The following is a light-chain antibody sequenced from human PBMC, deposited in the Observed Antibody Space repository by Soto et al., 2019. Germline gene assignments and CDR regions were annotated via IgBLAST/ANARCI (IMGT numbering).Light chain of an antibody. CDR2: STN. J-gene: IGLJ3*02. CDR3: VLYMGGGISV. Sequence: QTVVTQEPSFLVSPGGTVTLTCGLNSGSVSTSYYPSWYQQTPGQAPRTLIHSTNTRSSGVPDRFSGSILGNKAALTITGAQADDESDYYCVLYMGGGISVFGGGTKLTVL. V-gene: IGLV8-61*01. CDR1: SGSVSTSYY.